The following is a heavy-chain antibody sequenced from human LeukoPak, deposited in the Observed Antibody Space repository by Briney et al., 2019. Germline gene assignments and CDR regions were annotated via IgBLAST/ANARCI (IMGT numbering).Heavy chain of an antibody. Sequence: EASVKVSCKVSGYTLTELSMHWVRQAPGKGLEWMGGFDPEDGETIYAQKFQGRVTMTEDTSTDTAYMELSSLRSEDTAVYDCATRQPGTYYFDYWGQGTLVTVSS. D-gene: IGHD6-13*01. J-gene: IGHJ4*02. CDR3: ATRQPGTYYFDY. V-gene: IGHV1-24*01. CDR1: GYTLTELS. CDR2: FDPEDGET.